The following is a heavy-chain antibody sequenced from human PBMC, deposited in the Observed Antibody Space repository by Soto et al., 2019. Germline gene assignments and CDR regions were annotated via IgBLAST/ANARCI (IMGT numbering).Heavy chain of an antibody. D-gene: IGHD3-22*01. V-gene: IGHV3-74*01. J-gene: IGHJ4*02. CDR2: ISGDGSST. CDR1: GFTFSSYW. CDR3: TRPRYDGSGTPFDH. Sequence: PGGSLRLSCAASGFTFSSYWMHWVRQAPGKGLVWVSRISGDGSSTTYADSVKGRFIISRDNAKNTVYLQMNSLRAEDTAVYYCTRPRYDGSGTPFDHWGQGTLVTVSS.